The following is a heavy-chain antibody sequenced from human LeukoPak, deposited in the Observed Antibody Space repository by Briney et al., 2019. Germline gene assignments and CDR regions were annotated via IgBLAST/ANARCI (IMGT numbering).Heavy chain of an antibody. CDR3: ARDSFSTIALCY. Sequence: SETLSLTCAVYGGSFSGYYWSWIRQPPGKGLEWIGEINHSGSTNYNPSLKSRVTISVDTSKNQFSLKLSSVTAADTAVYYCARDSFSTIALCYWGQGTLVTVSS. J-gene: IGHJ4*02. D-gene: IGHD2/OR15-2a*01. V-gene: IGHV4-34*01. CDR2: INHSGST. CDR1: GGSFSGYY.